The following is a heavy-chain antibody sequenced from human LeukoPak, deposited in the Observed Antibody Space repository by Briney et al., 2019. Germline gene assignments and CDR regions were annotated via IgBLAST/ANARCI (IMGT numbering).Heavy chain of an antibody. Sequence: GSLILSCAASGFTFSSYALSWVRQPPGKGLEWVSAISGSGGSKYYADSVKGRFTISRDKTKNTLYLQMNSLRAEDTALYYSAKEAGSYYELRFQHWGQGTLVTVSS. J-gene: IGHJ1*01. CDR3: AKEAGSYYELRFQH. D-gene: IGHD1-26*01. CDR1: GFTFSSYA. V-gene: IGHV3-23*01. CDR2: ISGSGGSK.